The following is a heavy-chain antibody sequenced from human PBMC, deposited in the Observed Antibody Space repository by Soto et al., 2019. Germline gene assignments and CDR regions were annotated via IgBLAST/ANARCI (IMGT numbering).Heavy chain of an antibody. Sequence: QVQLVESGGGVVQPGRSLRLSCAASGFTFSSYAMHWVRQAPGKGLEWVAVISYDGSNKYYADSVKGRFTISRDNSKNTRYLQMNSLRAEDTAVYYCARGVNIVVVPDATTDFDYWCQGTLVTVSS. V-gene: IGHV3-30-3*01. J-gene: IGHJ4*02. CDR2: ISYDGSNK. D-gene: IGHD2-2*01. CDR3: ARGVNIVVVPDATTDFDY. CDR1: GFTFSSYA.